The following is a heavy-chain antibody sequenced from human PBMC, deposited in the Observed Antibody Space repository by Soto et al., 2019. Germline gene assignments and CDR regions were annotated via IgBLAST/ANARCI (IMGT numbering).Heavy chain of an antibody. D-gene: IGHD3-16*01. CDR1: GGSIWDAY. CDR3: ARLRDYDYVWGSYYGMDV. Sequence: LSVTLSLTCTLSGGSIWDAYWNWISQPPGKGLEWIGYIYYSGSTNYNPSLKSRVTISVDTSKNQFSLRLSSVTAADTAVYYCARLRDYDYVWGSYYGMDVWGQGTTVT. V-gene: IGHV4-59*08. J-gene: IGHJ6*02. CDR2: IYYSGST.